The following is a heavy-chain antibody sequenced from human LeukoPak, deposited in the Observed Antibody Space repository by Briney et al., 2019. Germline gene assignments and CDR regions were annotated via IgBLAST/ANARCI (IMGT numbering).Heavy chain of an antibody. CDR1: GFTFSYSY. D-gene: IGHD6-19*01. CDR3: ARNLASGQWLDPFDY. J-gene: IGHJ4*02. Sequence: PGGSLRLSCAASGFTFSYSYMTWIPQAPGKGLEWVSYICSSDSTIYYADSVKGRFTISRDNAKNSLYLQMNSRTAEDTAVYYCARNLASGQWLDPFDYWGQGTLVTVSS. V-gene: IGHV3-11*01. CDR2: ICSSDSTI.